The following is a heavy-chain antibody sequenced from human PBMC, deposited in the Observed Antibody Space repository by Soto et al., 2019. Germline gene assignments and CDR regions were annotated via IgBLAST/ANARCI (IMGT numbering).Heavy chain of an antibody. CDR1: GGTFSSYA. CDR3: ARADIVVVVAATYGAFDI. Sequence: QVQLVQSGAEVKKPGSSVKVSCKASGGTFSSYAISWVRQAPGQGLEWMGGIIPIFGTANYAQKFQGRVTTTSDEYTSTAYMELSSLRSEYTAVYYCARADIVVVVAATYGAFDIWGQGTMVTVSS. J-gene: IGHJ3*02. D-gene: IGHD2-15*01. V-gene: IGHV1-69*01. CDR2: IIPIFGTA.